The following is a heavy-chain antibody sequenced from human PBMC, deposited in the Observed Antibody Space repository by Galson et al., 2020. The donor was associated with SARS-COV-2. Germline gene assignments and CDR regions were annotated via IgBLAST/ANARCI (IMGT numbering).Heavy chain of an antibody. CDR1: GFSISGGYF. Sequence: SETLSLTCTVSGFSISGGYFWGWIRQPPGKGLQWIGDVYHTGNTYYNPSLKRRLTISVDTSKNQFSLKLHSVTAADTAVYYCARRRPVFEGSGYNLYHFDFWGQGTLITVSS. D-gene: IGHD3-22*01. CDR2: VYHTGNT. V-gene: IGHV4-38-2*02. J-gene: IGHJ4*02. CDR3: ARRRPVFEGSGYNLYHFDF.